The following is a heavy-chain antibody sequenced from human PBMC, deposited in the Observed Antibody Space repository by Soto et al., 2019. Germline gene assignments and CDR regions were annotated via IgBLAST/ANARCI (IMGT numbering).Heavy chain of an antibody. CDR3: AKDAPPYYDFWSGYSEYYFDY. CDR2: ISGSGGST. CDR1: GFTFSSYA. J-gene: IGHJ4*02. D-gene: IGHD3-3*01. Sequence: GGSLRLSCAASGFTFSSYAMSWVRQAPGKGLEWVSAISGSGGSTYYADSVKGRFTISRDNSKNTLYLQMNSLRAEDTAVYYCAKDAPPYYDFWSGYSEYYFDYWGQGTLVTVAS. V-gene: IGHV3-23*01.